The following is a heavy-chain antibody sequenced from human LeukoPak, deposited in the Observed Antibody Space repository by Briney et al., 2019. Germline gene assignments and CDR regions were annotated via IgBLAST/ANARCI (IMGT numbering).Heavy chain of an antibody. Sequence: GGSLRLSCAASGFIFSNYGMHWVRQAPGKGLEWVAVISYDGSNEYYADSVKGRFTISRDNSKNTLYLQMNSLRTEDTAVFYCAKELSSGYSDYWGQGTLVTVSS. CDR3: AKELSSGYSDY. CDR2: ISYDGSNE. CDR1: GFIFSNYG. J-gene: IGHJ4*02. D-gene: IGHD3-22*01. V-gene: IGHV3-30*18.